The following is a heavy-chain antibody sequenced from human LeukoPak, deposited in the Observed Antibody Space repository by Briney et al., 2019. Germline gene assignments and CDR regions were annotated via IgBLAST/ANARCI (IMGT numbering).Heavy chain of an antibody. J-gene: IGHJ5*02. CDR3: ARDRTWGYDSSGYYPNWFDP. Sequence: SETLSLTCTVSGGSISSSSYYWGWIRQPPGKGLEWIGSIYYSGSTYYNPSLKSRVTISVDTSKNQFSLKLSSVTAADTAVYYCARDRTWGYDSSGYYPNWFDPWGQGTLVTVSS. D-gene: IGHD3-22*01. CDR2: IYYSGST. CDR1: GGSISSSSYY. V-gene: IGHV4-39*07.